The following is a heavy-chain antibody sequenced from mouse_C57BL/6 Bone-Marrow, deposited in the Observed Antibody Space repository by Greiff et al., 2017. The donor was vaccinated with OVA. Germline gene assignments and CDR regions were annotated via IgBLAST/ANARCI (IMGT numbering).Heavy chain of an antibody. CDR1: GYTFTSYW. CDR2: INPSNGGT. D-gene: IGHD1-1*01. Sequence: QVQLQQPGTELVKPGASVKLSCKASGYTFTSYWMHWVKQRPGQGLEWIGNINPSNGGTNYNEKFKSKVTLTVDKSSSTAYMQLSSLTSEDSAGYYCARDPFYYYGSSWGYFDVWGTGTTVTVSA. J-gene: IGHJ1*03. V-gene: IGHV1-53*01. CDR3: ARDPFYYYGSSWGYFDV.